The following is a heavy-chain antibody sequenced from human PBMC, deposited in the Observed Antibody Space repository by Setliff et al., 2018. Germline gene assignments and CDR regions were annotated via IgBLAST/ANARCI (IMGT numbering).Heavy chain of an antibody. CDR1: GFTFSNYG. D-gene: IGHD6-13*01. V-gene: IGHV3-30*02. CDR2: IWYGGSNK. Sequence: PGGSLRLSCSASGFTFSNYGMHWVRQAPGKGLEWLGLIWYGGSNKYSADSVKGRFTISRDNSKNTLHLQMNSLRIEDTAVYYCAKSAGQQLELYYYYYM. CDR3: AKSAGQQLELYYYYYM. J-gene: IGHJ6*03.